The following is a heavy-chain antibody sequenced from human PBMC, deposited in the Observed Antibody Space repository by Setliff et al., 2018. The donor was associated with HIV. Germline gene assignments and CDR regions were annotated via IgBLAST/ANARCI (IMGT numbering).Heavy chain of an antibody. CDR3: ARERSLITNRRYFDS. V-gene: IGHV4-39*01. CDR2: IFYSGIT. CDR1: GGSSTSRSYY. D-gene: IGHD1-1*01. J-gene: IGHJ4*02. Sequence: SETLSLTCTVSGGSSTSRSYYWGWIRQPPGKGLEWIGSIFYSGITYYNPSLKSRVTISVDTSKNQFSLNLTSVTAADTAVYYCARERSLITNRRYFDSWGQGTLVTVSS.